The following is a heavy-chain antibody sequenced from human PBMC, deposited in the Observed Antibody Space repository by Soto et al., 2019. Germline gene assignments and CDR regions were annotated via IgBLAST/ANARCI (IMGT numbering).Heavy chain of an antibody. CDR2: IYSGGST. Sequence: GGSLRLSCAASGFTVSSNYMSRVRQAPGKGLEWVSVIYSGGSTYYADSVKGRFTISSDNSKNTLYLQMNSLRAEDTAVYYCAREDYYDSSGYYGYWGQGTLVTVSS. CDR1: GFTVSSNY. J-gene: IGHJ4*02. D-gene: IGHD3-22*01. CDR3: AREDYYDSSGYYGY. V-gene: IGHV3-53*01.